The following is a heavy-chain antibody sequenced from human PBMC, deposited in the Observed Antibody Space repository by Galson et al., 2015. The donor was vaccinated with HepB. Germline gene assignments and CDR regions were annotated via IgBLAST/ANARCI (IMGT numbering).Heavy chain of an antibody. CDR2: IHPSDSYI. Sequence: QSGAEVKKAGESLRISCEGSGDNLTNYGISWVRQMPGKGLEWMTRIHPSDSYINYGPSFQGHVIVSFDKSINTAYLQWSSLKASDTAMYYCARLRWVHDYDTSPVVDIWGQGTMVIVSS. CDR3: ARLRWVHDYDTSPVVDI. V-gene: IGHV5-10-1*01. CDR1: GDNLTNYG. J-gene: IGHJ3*02. D-gene: IGHD3-22*01.